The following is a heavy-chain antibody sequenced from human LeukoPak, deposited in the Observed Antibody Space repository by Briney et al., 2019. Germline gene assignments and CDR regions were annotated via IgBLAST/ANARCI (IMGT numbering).Heavy chain of an antibody. J-gene: IGHJ5*02. CDR2: VHHDGSS. D-gene: IGHD3-10*01. V-gene: IGHV4-39*02. CDR3: ARGHYFASGNYYRGWFDP. Sequence: KPSETLSLTCTVSGGSVSSNSYYWAWIRQPPGKALEWIGTVHHDGSSYYDTSLKSRLTISVDTSKNQLSLRLNFVTAADTAVYYCARGHYFASGNYYRGWFDPWGQGSLVTVSS. CDR1: GGSVSSNSYY.